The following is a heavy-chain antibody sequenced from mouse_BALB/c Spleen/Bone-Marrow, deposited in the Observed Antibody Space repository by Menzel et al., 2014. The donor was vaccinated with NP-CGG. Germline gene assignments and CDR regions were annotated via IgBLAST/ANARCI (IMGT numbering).Heavy chain of an antibody. CDR1: GFNIKDTY. V-gene: IGHV14-3*02. Sequence: VQLKHSGAELVKPGASVKLSCTASGFNIKDTYMHWVKQRPEQGLEWIGRIDPANGNTKYDPKFQGKATITADTSSNSAYLQLSSLTSENTAVYCCARYYYGSSLVDYWGQGTTLTVSS. CDR2: IDPANGNT. J-gene: IGHJ2*01. CDR3: ARYYYGSSLVDY. D-gene: IGHD1-1*01.